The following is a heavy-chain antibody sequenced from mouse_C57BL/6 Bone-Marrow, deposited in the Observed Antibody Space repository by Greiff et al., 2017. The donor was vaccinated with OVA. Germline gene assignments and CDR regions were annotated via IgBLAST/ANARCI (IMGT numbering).Heavy chain of an antibody. J-gene: IGHJ1*03. V-gene: IGHV1-82*01. CDR3: ARRGGFYPL. CDR2: IYPGDGDT. CDR1: GYAFSSSW. Sequence: SGPELVKPGASVKISCKASGYAFSSSWMNWVKQRPGKGLEWIGRIYPGDGDTNYNGKFKGKATLTADKSSSTAYMQLSSLTSEDAAVYFCARRGGFYPLWGTGTTVTVSS.